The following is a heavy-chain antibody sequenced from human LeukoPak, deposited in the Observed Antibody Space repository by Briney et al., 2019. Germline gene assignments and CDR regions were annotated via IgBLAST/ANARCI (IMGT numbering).Heavy chain of an antibody. CDR2: IYTSGST. Sequence: PSETLSLTCTVTGGSISSYYWSWIRQPPGKGLEWIGLIYTSGSTNFNPSLKSRVTISLDTSKNQFSLKLNSVTAADTAVYYCAREGYDFWSTFDYWGQGTLVTVSS. J-gene: IGHJ4*02. V-gene: IGHV4-4*08. D-gene: IGHD3-3*01. CDR1: GGSISSYY. CDR3: AREGYDFWSTFDY.